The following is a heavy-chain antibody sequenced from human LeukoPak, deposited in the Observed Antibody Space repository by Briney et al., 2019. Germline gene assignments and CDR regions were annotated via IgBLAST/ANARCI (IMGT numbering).Heavy chain of an antibody. CDR1: GFTFSSYW. V-gene: IGHV3-74*01. D-gene: IGHD6-6*01. CDR3: ARELDYYYGMDV. Sequence: GGPLRLSCAASGFTFSSYWMHWVRQAPGKGLVWVSRINSDGSSTSYADSVKGRFTISRDNAKNTLYLQMNSLRAEDTAVYYCARELDYYYGMDVWGKGTTVTVSS. J-gene: IGHJ6*04. CDR2: INSDGSST.